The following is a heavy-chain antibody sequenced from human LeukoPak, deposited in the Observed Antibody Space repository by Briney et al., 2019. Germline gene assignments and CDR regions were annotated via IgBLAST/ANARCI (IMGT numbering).Heavy chain of an antibody. CDR3: ARARRDLYYYGMDV. D-gene: IGHD5-24*01. Sequence: SQTLSLTCTVSGGSISSCSYYWSWIRQPAGKGLEWIGRIYTSGSTNYNPSLKSRVTISVDTSKNQFSLKLSSVTAADTAVYYCARARRDLYYYGMDVWGQGTTVTVSS. V-gene: IGHV4-61*02. CDR2: IYTSGST. CDR1: GGSISSCSYY. J-gene: IGHJ6*02.